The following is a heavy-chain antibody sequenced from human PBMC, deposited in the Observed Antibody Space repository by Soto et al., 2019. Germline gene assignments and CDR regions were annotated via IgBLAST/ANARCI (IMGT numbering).Heavy chain of an antibody. V-gene: IGHV3-48*02. CDR2: ISGGGRPI. Sequence: EVQLGESGGGSVQPGGSLRLSCAASGFTFSTFSMNWVRQAPGRGLEWLSYISGGGRPISYADSVKGRFTISRDNAKTTLQPLMNSLSDEDTAVYYCAKGIGWDFDSWGQGTLVTVSS. CDR3: AKGIGWDFDS. J-gene: IGHJ4*02. D-gene: IGHD6-25*01. CDR1: GFTFSTFS.